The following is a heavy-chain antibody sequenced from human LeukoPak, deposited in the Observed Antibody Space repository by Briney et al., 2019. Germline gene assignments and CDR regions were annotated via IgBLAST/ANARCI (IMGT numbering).Heavy chain of an antibody. D-gene: IGHD3-10*01. J-gene: IGHJ4*02. Sequence: GGSLRLSCSASGFTFSSYAMSWVRQAPGKGLEWVSGISGTGGSTYYADSVKGRFTISRDNSKNTLYLQINSLRAEDTAVYFCAKVWFGEDTYLDFWGQGTLVTVSS. CDR1: GFTFSSYA. CDR3: AKVWFGEDTYLDF. V-gene: IGHV3-23*01. CDR2: ISGTGGST.